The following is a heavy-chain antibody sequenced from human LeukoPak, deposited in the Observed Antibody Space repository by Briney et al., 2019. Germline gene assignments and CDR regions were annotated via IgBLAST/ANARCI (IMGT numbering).Heavy chain of an antibody. CDR2: ISSSSSYI. V-gene: IGHV3-21*01. J-gene: IGHJ6*03. CDR3: ASRYGSIRQSNLASYKCRAV. CDR1: GFTFSSYS. D-gene: IGHD2-2*01. Sequence: PGGSLRLSCAASGFTFSSYSMNWVRQAPGKGLEWVSSISSSSSYIYYADSVKGRFTISRDNAKNSLYLQMNSLRAEDTAVYYCASRYGSIRQSNLASYKCRAVWGKGTRVTVSS.